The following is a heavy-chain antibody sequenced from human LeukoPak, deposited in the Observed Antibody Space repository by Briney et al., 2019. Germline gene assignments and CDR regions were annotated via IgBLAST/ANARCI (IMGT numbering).Heavy chain of an antibody. V-gene: IGHV4-59*01. CDR2: LSKSGNT. Sequence: SETLSLTCTVSGGSISSYYWSWIPLPPGKGLEWIGYLSKSGNTNNSPSLKSRVTIFGDTSKNQFFLKLSSVTAADTAVYYCARARYVNSFYAFDIWGQGTLVTVSS. D-gene: IGHD3-9*01. J-gene: IGHJ3*02. CDR3: ARARYVNSFYAFDI. CDR1: GGSISSYY.